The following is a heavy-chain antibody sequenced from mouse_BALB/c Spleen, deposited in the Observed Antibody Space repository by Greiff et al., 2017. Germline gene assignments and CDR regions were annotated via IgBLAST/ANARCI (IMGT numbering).Heavy chain of an antibody. J-gene: IGHJ4*01. CDR3: ARRLLRPYAMDY. V-gene: IGHV5-17*02. Sequence: EVKLMESGGGLVQPGGSRKLPCAASGFTFSSFGMHWVRQAPEKGLEWVAYISSGSSTIYYADTVKGRFTISRDNPKNTLFLQMTSLRSEDTAMYYCARRLLRPYAMDYWGQGTSVTVSA. D-gene: IGHD2-3*01. CDR1: GFTFSSFG. CDR2: ISSGSSTI.